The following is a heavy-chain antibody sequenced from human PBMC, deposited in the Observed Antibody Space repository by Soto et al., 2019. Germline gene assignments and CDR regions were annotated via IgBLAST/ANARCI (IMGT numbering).Heavy chain of an antibody. D-gene: IGHD4-17*01. CDR2: ISDSGGSA. CDR1: GFTFSNYA. CDR3: AKDVSYGGKRPYYFDY. V-gene: IGHV3-23*01. Sequence: GGSLRLSCAASGFTFSNYAMSWVRRAPGKGLEWVSGISDSGGSAYNADSVKGRFTISRDNAKSTLYLQMNSLRAEDTAVYYCAKDVSYGGKRPYYFDYWGQGTLVTVSS. J-gene: IGHJ4*02.